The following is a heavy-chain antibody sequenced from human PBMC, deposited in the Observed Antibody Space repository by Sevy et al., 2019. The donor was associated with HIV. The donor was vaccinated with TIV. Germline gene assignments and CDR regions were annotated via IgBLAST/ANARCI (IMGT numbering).Heavy chain of an antibody. V-gene: IGHV4-59*08. CDR1: GGSINSDH. CDR3: AGGNDFDF. CDR2: VYYTGGT. J-gene: IGHJ3*01. Sequence: SETLSLTCTVSGGSINSDHWNWIRQPPGKGLEWIGYVYYTGGTNYNPSLKNRVTISVDRTKNQFSLKLTSVTPADTPVNFWAGGNDFDFWGQGKMVTVPS.